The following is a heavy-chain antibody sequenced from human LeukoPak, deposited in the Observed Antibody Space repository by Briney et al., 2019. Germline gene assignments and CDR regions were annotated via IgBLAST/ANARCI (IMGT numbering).Heavy chain of an antibody. CDR2: IYYSGST. V-gene: IGHV4-39*07. J-gene: IGHJ4*02. CDR1: GGSISSSSYY. Sequence: PSETLSLTCTVSGGSISSSSYYWGWIRQPPGKGLEWIGSIYYSGSTYYNPSLKSRVTISVDTSKNQFSLKLSSVTAADTAVYYCARAKRWGPETLDYWGQGTLVTVSS. CDR3: ARAKRWGPETLDY. D-gene: IGHD1-26*01.